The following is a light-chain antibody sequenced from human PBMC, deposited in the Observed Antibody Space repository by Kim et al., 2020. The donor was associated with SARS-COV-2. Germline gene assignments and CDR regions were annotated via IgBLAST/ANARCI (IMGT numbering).Light chain of an antibody. V-gene: IGLV1-44*01. CDR2: SST. CDR3: AAWDDSLNGVV. Sequence: QSVLTQPPSASGTPGQRVTISCSGGSSNIGSNTVNWYQHVPGTAPKLLIYSSTLRPSGVPDRFSSSKSGTSASLAISGLQSEDEADYYCAAWDDSLNGVVFGGGTQLTVL. CDR1: SSNIGSNT. J-gene: IGLJ2*01.